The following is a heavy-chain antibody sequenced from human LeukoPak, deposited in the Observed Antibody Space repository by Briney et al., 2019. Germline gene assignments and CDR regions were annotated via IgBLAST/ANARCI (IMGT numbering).Heavy chain of an antibody. CDR3: CIMVRGANLLDC. CDR1: GYTFTGYY. Sequence: ASVKVSCKASGYTFTGYYMHWVRQAPGQGLEWMGRINPNSGGTNYAQKFQGRVTMTRDTSISTAYMELSRLRSDDTAVYYCCIMVRGANLLDCWGQGTLVTVSS. J-gene: IGHJ4*02. D-gene: IGHD3-10*01. V-gene: IGHV1-2*06. CDR2: INPNSGGT.